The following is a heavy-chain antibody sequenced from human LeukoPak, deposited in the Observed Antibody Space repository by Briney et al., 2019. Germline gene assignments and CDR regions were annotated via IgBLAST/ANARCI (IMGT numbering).Heavy chain of an antibody. CDR2: IFSNDEK. CDR1: GISLSNARIG. CDR3: ARTQYYYDSSGYYYSGACDY. Sequence: GSGPVLVKPKETLTLTCTVSGISLSNARIGLRWIRQPPGKALEWLGHIFSNDEKSYSTSLKSRLTISKDTSKSQVVLTMTNMDPVDRATYYCARTQYYYDSSGYYYSGACDYWGQGTLVTVSS. J-gene: IGHJ4*02. V-gene: IGHV2-26*01. D-gene: IGHD3-22*01.